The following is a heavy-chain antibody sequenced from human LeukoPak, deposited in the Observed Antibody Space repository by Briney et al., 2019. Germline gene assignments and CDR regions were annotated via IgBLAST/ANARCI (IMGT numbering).Heavy chain of an antibody. J-gene: IGHJ4*02. V-gene: IGHV4-4*07. Sequence: PSETLSLTCSVSGGSISNYFWSWIRQPAGKGLEWIERIYSSGSTNYNPSLKSRVTMTADTSKNEFSLKLTSVTAADTAVYYCARGGLWFGEVICWGQGTLVTVSS. D-gene: IGHD3-10*01. CDR2: IYSSGST. CDR3: ARGGLWFGEVIC. CDR1: GGSISNYF.